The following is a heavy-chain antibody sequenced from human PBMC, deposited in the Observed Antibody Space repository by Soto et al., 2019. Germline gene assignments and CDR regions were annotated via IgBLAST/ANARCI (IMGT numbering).Heavy chain of an antibody. D-gene: IGHD2-15*01. CDR3: ARVPGVGDAFDI. Sequence: GESLNISCAASGFTFSSYAMHWVRQATGKGLKYVSAISSNGGSTYYANSVKCRFTISRDNSKNTMYLQMGSLRAGDMAVYYGARVPGVGDAFDIWGQGTM. CDR2: ISSNGGST. CDR1: GFTFSSYA. V-gene: IGHV3-64*01. J-gene: IGHJ3*02.